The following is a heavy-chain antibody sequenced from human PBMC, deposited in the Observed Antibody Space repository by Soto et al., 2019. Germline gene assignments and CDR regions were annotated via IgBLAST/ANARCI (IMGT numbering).Heavy chain of an antibody. CDR2: IYYSGST. V-gene: IGHV4-59*01. CDR3: ARRTVTTLYYSGIDV. J-gene: IGHJ6*02. CDR1: GGSISSYY. D-gene: IGHD4-17*01. Sequence: PSETLSLTCTVSGGSISSYYWTWIRQPPGKGLEWIGYIYYSGSTYYNPSLKSRVTICVDTSKNQFSLRLNSVTAADTAVYYCARRTVTTLYYSGIDVWGQGTTVTVSS.